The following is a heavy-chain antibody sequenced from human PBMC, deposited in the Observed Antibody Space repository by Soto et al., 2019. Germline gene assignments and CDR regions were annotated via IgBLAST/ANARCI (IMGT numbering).Heavy chain of an antibody. Sequence: GGPLRLSCTAAGFNFSSYGIHWVRQATSKGLEWVAVMWHDGSNKYYADSVKGRFTISRDNSKNTLYLQMNSLRAEDTAVYYCVRQVVWFGDSRYYFDYWGKGTLVTVS. CDR3: VRQVVWFGDSRYYFDY. D-gene: IGHD3-10*01. CDR2: MWHDGSNK. V-gene: IGHV3-33*01. J-gene: IGHJ4*02. CDR1: GFNFSSYG.